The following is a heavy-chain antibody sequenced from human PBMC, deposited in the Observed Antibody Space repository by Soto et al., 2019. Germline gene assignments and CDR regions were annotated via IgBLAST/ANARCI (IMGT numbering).Heavy chain of an antibody. D-gene: IGHD2-8*01. J-gene: IGHJ5*01. CDR3: AGLIGDSWLES. V-gene: IGHV4-30-2*01. CDR1: GGSISSGGYS. Sequence: PSETLSLTCAVSGGSISSGGYSWSWIRQPPGKGLEWIGYIYHSGSTYYSPSLKRRVTISVDRAKNQFSLKLSPVTAEPTAVYYCAGLIGDSWLESWGQGTLVTFS. CDR2: IYHSGST.